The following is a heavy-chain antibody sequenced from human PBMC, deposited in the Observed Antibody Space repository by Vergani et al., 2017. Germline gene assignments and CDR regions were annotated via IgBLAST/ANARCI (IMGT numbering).Heavy chain of an antibody. Sequence: EVQLLESGGGLVQPGGSLRLSCAASGFTFSSYAISWVRQAPGKGLEWVSAISGSGGSTYFADSVKGRFTISRDNSKNTLYLQMNSLRAEDTAVYYCAKDGSVPAASFDYWGQGTLVTVSS. CDR3: AKDGSVPAASFDY. D-gene: IGHD2-2*01. V-gene: IGHV3-23*01. CDR2: ISGSGGST. J-gene: IGHJ4*02. CDR1: GFTFSSYA.